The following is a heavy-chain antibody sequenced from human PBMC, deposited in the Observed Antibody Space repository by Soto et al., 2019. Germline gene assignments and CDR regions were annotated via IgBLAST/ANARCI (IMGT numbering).Heavy chain of an antibody. CDR3: ARQPLPGYCSSTSCNWFDP. D-gene: IGHD2-2*01. J-gene: IGHJ5*02. V-gene: IGHV1-8*01. CDR1: GYTFTSYD. CDR2: MNPNSGNT. Sequence: GASVKVSCKASGYTFTSYDINWVRQATGQGLEWMGWMNPNSGNTGYAQKFQGRVTMTRNTSISTAYMELSSLRSEDTAVYYCARQPLPGYCSSTSCNWFDPWGQGTLVTVSS.